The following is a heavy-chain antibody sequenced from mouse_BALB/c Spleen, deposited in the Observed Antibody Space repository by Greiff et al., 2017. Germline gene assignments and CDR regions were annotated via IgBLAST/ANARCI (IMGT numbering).Heavy chain of an antibody. Sequence: VQLQQSGAELARPGASVKLSCKASGYTFTDYYINWVKQRTGQGLEWIGEIYPGSGNTYYNEKFKGKATLTADKASSTAYMQLSSLTSEDAAVYFCARRYGYAMDYWGQGTAVTVSS. D-gene: IGHD2-14*01. CDR1: GYTFTDYY. CDR2: IYPGSGNT. CDR3: ARRYGYAMDY. V-gene: IGHV1-77*01. J-gene: IGHJ4*01.